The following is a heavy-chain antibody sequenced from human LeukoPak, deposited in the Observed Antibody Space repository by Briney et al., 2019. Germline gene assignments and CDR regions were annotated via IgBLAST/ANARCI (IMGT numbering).Heavy chain of an antibody. CDR2: IRYDGSNK. CDR1: GFTFSSYG. CDR3: ARGGRAYYGSGTLDY. Sequence: GGSLRLSCAASGFTFSSYGMHWVRQAPGKGLEWVAFIRYDGSNKYYADSVKGRFTISRDNSKNTLYLQMNSLRAEDTAVYYCARGGRAYYGSGTLDYWGQGTLVTVSS. J-gene: IGHJ4*02. D-gene: IGHD3-10*01. V-gene: IGHV3-30*02.